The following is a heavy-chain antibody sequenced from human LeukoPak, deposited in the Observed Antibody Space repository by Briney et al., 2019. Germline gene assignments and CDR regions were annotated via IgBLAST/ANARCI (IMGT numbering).Heavy chain of an antibody. V-gene: IGHV4-59*01. J-gene: IGHJ3*02. CDR3: VRGGVGDYVWGSYRLIPAFDI. D-gene: IGHD3-16*02. CDR2: VYETGST. CDR1: GDSISVYY. Sequence: SETLSLTCTVSGDSISVYYWGWIRQPLGKGLEWIGYVYETGSTVYSPSLKSRVTMSIDTAKKEFSLSLSSVTSEDTAVYYCVRGGVGDYVWGSYRLIPAFDIWGQGTMVTVSS.